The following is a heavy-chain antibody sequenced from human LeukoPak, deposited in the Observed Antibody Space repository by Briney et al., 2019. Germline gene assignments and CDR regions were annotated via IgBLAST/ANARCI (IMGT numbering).Heavy chain of an antibody. CDR3: ARDSDSSGYAHDFGH. J-gene: IGHJ4*02. CDR2: MYSGSST. CDR1: GFTVSNNY. D-gene: IGHD3-22*01. V-gene: IGHV3-66*02. Sequence: GGSLRLSCAASGFTVSNNYMSWVRQAPGKGLEWVSVMYSGSSTYYADSVKGRFTISRGNSKNTLYLQMNSLRAEDTAVYYCARDSDSSGYAHDFGHWGQGTLVTVSS.